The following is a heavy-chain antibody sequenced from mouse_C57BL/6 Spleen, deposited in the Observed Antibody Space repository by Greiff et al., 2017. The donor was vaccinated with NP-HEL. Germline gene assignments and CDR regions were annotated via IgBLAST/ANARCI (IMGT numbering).Heavy chain of an antibody. Sequence: VQLQQSGAELVKPGASVKLSCKASGYTFTSYWMQWVKQRPGQGLEWIGEIDPSDSYTNYNQKFKGKATLTVDTSSSTAYMQLSSLTSEDSAVYYCARRYSKRDAMDYWGQGTSVTVSS. CDR2: IDPSDSYT. CDR3: ARRYSKRDAMDY. D-gene: IGHD2-5*01. V-gene: IGHV1-50*01. J-gene: IGHJ4*01. CDR1: GYTFTSYW.